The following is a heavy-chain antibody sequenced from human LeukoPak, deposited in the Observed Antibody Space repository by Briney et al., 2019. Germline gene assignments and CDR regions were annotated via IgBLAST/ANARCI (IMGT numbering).Heavy chain of an antibody. D-gene: IGHD3-10*01. Sequence: ASVKVSCKASGYTFASYGVTRVRQAPGQGLEWMGWISAYNGNTNYAQKLQGRVTMTTDTSTSTAYMELRGLRSDDTAVYYCARQVDSTMALPDYWGQGTLVTVSS. J-gene: IGHJ4*02. V-gene: IGHV1-18*01. CDR1: GYTFASYG. CDR3: ARQVDSTMALPDY. CDR2: ISAYNGNT.